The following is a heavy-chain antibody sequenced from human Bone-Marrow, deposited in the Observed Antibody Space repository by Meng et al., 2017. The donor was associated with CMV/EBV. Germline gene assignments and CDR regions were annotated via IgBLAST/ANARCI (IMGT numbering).Heavy chain of an antibody. CDR3: ARDQGRPRYCSSTSCTTDAFDI. CDR1: YY. D-gene: IGHD2-2*01. CDR2: IYYSGST. Sequence: YYWSWIRQPPGKGLEWIGYIYYSGSTNYNPSLKSRVTISVDTSKNQFSLKLSSVTAADTAVYYCARDQGRPRYCSSTSCTTDAFDIWGQGTMVTVSS. V-gene: IGHV4-59*01. J-gene: IGHJ3*02.